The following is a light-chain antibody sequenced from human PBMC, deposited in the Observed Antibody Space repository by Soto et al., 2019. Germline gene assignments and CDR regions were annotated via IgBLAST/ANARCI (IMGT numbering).Light chain of an antibody. V-gene: IGKV3-20*01. CDR3: QQYSTSPIT. CDR2: AAS. CDR1: QSSSSH. J-gene: IGKJ5*01. Sequence: ETVLTQSPGTLSLSPGERATLSCRASQSSSSHLTWYQQRPGQAPRLLIYAASRRATGIPDRFSGSGSGTDFTLTISRLEPEDFAVYYCQQYSTSPITFGQGTRLEIK.